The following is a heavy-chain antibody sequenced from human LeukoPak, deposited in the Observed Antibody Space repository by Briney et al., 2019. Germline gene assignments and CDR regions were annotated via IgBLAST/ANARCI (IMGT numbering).Heavy chain of an antibody. CDR2: INAYTDNT. CDR3: ARDGTFYSGSYSYFFDF. J-gene: IGHJ4*02. Sequence: ASVKVSCKASGYTFNRYGISWVRQAPGQGLEWMGWINAYTDNTQYARKLQGRVTMTIDTSTNTAYMELRSLRSDDTAAYYCARDGTFYSGSYSYFFDFWGQGTLVTVSS. CDR1: GYTFNRYG. V-gene: IGHV1-18*01. D-gene: IGHD1-26*01.